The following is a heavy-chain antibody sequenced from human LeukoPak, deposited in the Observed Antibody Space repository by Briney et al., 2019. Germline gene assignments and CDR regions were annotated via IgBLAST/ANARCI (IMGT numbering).Heavy chain of an antibody. D-gene: IGHD3-22*01. CDR1: GFTFSDYY. CDR2: ISSSGSTI. Sequence: GGSLRLSCAASGFTFSDYYMSWIRQAPGKGLEWFSHISSSGSTIYYADSVKGRFTISRDNAKNSLYLQMNSLRAEDTAVYYCARQDTGYSPIDYWGQGTLVTVSS. V-gene: IGHV3-11*04. CDR3: ARQDTGYSPIDY. J-gene: IGHJ4*02.